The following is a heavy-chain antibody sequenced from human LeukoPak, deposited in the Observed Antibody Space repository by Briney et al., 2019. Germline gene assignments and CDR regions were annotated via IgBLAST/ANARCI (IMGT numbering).Heavy chain of an antibody. D-gene: IGHD3-10*01. V-gene: IGHV1-18*01. J-gene: IGHJ3*02. Sequence: ASVKVSCKASGYTFTSYGISWVRQAPGQGLEWMGWISAYNGDTNYAPNIQGRVTITTDTSTSTAYMELGSLTSDDTAVYYCARDPRLLWFGESPGAFDIWGQGTMVTVSS. CDR1: GYTFTSYG. CDR3: ARDPRLLWFGESPGAFDI. CDR2: ISAYNGDT.